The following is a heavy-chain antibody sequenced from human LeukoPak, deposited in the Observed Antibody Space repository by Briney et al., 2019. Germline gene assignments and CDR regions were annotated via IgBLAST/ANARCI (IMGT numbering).Heavy chain of an antibody. J-gene: IGHJ4*02. D-gene: IGHD3-16*01. CDR2: INSDGSST. Sequence: QPGGSLRLFCAASGFTFSSYWMHWVRQAPGKGLVWVSRINSDGSSTSYADSVKGRFTISRDNAKNTLYLQMNSLRAEDTAVYYCARVGGRGSPVSYWGQGTLVTVSS. CDR3: ARVGGRGSPVSY. V-gene: IGHV3-74*01. CDR1: GFTFSSYW.